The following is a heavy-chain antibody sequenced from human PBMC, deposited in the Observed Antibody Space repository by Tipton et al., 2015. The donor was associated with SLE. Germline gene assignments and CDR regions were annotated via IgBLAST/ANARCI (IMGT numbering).Heavy chain of an antibody. V-gene: IGHV4-59*01. CDR2: IYYGVPG. D-gene: IGHD3-16*01. J-gene: IGHJ4*02. Sequence: TLSLTCTVSGGSISSFSWTWIRQPPGKGLEWMGYIYYGVPGNYSPSLKSRLSISVDTSENQFSMRLSSVTAADSAVYYCARGLNDYVWGSSFDYWGQGTLVTVSS. CDR1: GGSISSFS. CDR3: ARGLNDYVWGSSFDY.